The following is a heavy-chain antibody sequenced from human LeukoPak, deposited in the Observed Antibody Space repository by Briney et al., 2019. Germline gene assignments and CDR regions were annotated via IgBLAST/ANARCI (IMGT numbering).Heavy chain of an antibody. V-gene: IGHV2-5*02. D-gene: IGHD6-19*01. Sequence: SGPTLVNPTQTLTLTCTFSGFLLSTSGVGVGWIRQPPGKALEWLALIYWDDDKRYSPSLKSRLTITKDTSKNQVVLTMTNMDPVDTATYYCAQRGSVAGPPGAFDIWGQGTMVTVSS. J-gene: IGHJ3*02. CDR2: IYWDDDK. CDR3: AQRGSVAGPPGAFDI. CDR1: GFLLSTSGVG.